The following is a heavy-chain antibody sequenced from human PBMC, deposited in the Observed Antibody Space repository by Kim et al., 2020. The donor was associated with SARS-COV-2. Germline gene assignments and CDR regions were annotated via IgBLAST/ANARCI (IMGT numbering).Heavy chain of an antibody. CDR3: ARDPTVSSQHGMDV. CDR1: GFTFSSYD. J-gene: IGHJ6*02. CDR2: IDTAGDT. D-gene: IGHD6-6*01. V-gene: IGHV3-13*04. Sequence: GGSLRLSCAASGFTFSSYDMHWVRQATGKGLEWVSAIDTAGDTYYPDSVKGRFTISRENAKNSLYLQMNSLRAGDTAVYYCARDPTVSSQHGMDVWGQGTTVTVSS.